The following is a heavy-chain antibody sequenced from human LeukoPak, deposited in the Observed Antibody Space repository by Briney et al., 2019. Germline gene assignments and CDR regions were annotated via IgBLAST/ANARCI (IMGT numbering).Heavy chain of an antibody. CDR3: AKSPVAGTARINFDY. Sequence: PGGSLRLSCAASGFTFSSYAMSWVRQAPGKGLEWVSAISGSGGSTYYADSVKGRFTISRDNSKNTLYLQMNSLRAEDTAVYYCAKSPVAGTARINFDYWGQGTLVTVSS. V-gene: IGHV3-23*01. J-gene: IGHJ4*02. D-gene: IGHD6-19*01. CDR2: ISGSGGST. CDR1: GFTFSSYA.